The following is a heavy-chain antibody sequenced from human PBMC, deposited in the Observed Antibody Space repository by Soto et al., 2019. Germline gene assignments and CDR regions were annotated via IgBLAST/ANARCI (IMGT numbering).Heavy chain of an antibody. D-gene: IGHD3-16*01. CDR1: GFTFSSYW. J-gene: IGHJ4*02. CDR3: ARVYYDYIWGISHFDY. Sequence: GGSLRLSCAASGFTFSSYWMSWVRQAPGKGLEWVANIKQDGSEKYYVDPVKGRFTISRDNAKNSLYLQMNSLRAEDTAVYYCARVYYDYIWGISHFDYWGQGTLVTVSS. CDR2: IKQDGSEK. V-gene: IGHV3-7*01.